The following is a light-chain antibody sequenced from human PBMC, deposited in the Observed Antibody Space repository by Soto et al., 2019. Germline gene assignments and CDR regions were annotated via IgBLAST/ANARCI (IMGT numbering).Light chain of an antibody. Sequence: SYELTQPPSVSVAPGKTARITCGGNNIGSKSVHWYQQKPGQAPALVIYYDSDRPSGIPERFSGSNSGNTATLTISRVEAGDEADYYCQVWDSSTYVVFGGGTQLTVL. CDR1: NIGSKS. V-gene: IGLV3-21*04. J-gene: IGLJ2*01. CDR3: QVWDSSTYVV. CDR2: YDS.